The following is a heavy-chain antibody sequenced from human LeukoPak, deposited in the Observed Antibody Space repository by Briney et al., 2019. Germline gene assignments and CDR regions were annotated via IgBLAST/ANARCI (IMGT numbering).Heavy chain of an antibody. CDR1: GLAFSGHN. CDR3: ARDRAIDIRAYDI. V-gene: IGHV3-21*01. CDR2: IGTSGSYI. D-gene: IGHD5-12*01. J-gene: IGHJ3*02. Sequence: GGSLRLSCAASGLAFSGHNMNWVRQAPGKGLEWVSFIGTSGSYIKYADSVKGRFTISRDNAKNSLYLQMNSLRAEDTAMYFCARDRAIDIRAYDIWGQGTMVTVSS.